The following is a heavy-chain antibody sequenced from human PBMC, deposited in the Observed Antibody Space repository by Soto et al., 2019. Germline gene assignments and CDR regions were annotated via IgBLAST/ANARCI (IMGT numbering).Heavy chain of an antibody. CDR2: IWYDGSNK. CDR3: ARYAASGSGNYDWYYFDY. Sequence: GGSLRLSCAASGFTFSSYGMHWVRQAPGKGLEWVAVIWYDGSNKYYADSVKGRFTISRDNSKNTLYLQMNSLRAEDTAVYYCARYAASGSGNYDWYYFDYWGQGTLVTVSS. D-gene: IGHD3-10*01. V-gene: IGHV3-33*01. CDR1: GFTFSSYG. J-gene: IGHJ4*02.